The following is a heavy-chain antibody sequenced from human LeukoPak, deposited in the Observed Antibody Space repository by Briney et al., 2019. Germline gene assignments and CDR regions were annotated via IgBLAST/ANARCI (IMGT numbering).Heavy chain of an antibody. Sequence: PSETLSLTCTVSGGSISSYYWSWIRQPPGKGPEWIGYIYYSGSTNYNPSLKSRVTISVDTSKNQFSLKLSSVTAADTAVYYCARAPRGYSYGYYDYWGQGTLVTVSS. CDR2: IYYSGST. CDR3: ARAPRGYSYGYYDY. J-gene: IGHJ4*02. V-gene: IGHV4-59*01. D-gene: IGHD5-18*01. CDR1: GGSISSYY.